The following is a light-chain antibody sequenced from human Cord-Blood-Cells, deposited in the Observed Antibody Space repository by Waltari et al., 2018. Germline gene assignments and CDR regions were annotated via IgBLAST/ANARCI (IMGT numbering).Light chain of an antibody. CDR3: QQTYSSPPT. Sequence: DSRMSQSPPSLSASGRNRVTITCRASQSISSYLNWYQQKPGKAPKLLIYAASSLQSGVPSRFSGSGSGTDFTLTISSLQPEDFATYFCQQTYSSPPTFGQGTKVEIK. J-gene: IGKJ1*01. V-gene: IGKV1-39*01. CDR1: QSISSY. CDR2: AAS.